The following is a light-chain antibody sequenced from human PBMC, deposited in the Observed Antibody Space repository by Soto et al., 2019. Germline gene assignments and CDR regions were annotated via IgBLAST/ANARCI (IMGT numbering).Light chain of an antibody. V-gene: IGLV1-40*01. CDR1: SSNIGAGYD. Sequence: QSVLTQPPSVSGAPGQRVTISCTGSSSNIGAGYDVHWYQQLPGTAPKLLIYGNSNRPSGVPDRFSGSKSGTSASLAITGLQAEDEADYYCQSYYSSRSGWVFGGGTKLTVL. CDR3: QSYYSSRSGWV. J-gene: IGLJ3*02. CDR2: GNS.